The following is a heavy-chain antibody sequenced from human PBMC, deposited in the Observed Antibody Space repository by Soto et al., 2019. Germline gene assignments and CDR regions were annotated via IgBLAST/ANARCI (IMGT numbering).Heavy chain of an antibody. CDR2: IAYDGSNK. D-gene: IGHD1-1*01. Sequence: QVQLVESGGGVVQPGRSLRLSCAASGFSISRSAMHWVRQAPGKGPEWVAVIAYDGSNKWYADSAKGRFTIFRDNSKNTLYLHMTSLRGEDTAVYYCARDLQAGTDNVNWFAPWGQGTLVTVSS. CDR1: GFSISRSA. J-gene: IGHJ5*02. V-gene: IGHV3-30*04. CDR3: ARDLQAGTDNVNWFAP.